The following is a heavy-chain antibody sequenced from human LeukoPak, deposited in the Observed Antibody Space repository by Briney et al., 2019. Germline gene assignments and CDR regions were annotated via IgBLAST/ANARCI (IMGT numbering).Heavy chain of an antibody. CDR3: AREGGDSGWFSYYGLDV. V-gene: IGHV4-4*07. CDR1: GGSINSYY. J-gene: IGHJ6*02. Sequence: SETLSLTCTVSGGSINSYYWTWIRQPAGKGLEWIGRLYTSGSTSYNPSLKSRVTLSVDTSKNQFSLKLTSVTAADTAMYYCAREGGDSGWFSYYGLDVWGQGTTVTVSS. CDR2: LYTSGST. D-gene: IGHD6-19*01.